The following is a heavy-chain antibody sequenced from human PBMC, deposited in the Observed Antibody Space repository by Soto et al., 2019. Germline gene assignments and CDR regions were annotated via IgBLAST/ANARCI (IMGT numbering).Heavy chain of an antibody. CDR3: ARLPGGAAGTNGMDV. CDR2: IIPIFGTA. V-gene: IGHV1-69*13. D-gene: IGHD6-13*01. Sequence: ASVKVSCKASGGTFSSYAISWVRQAPGQGLEWMGGIIPIFGTANYAQKFQGRVTITADESTSTAYMELSSLRSEDTAVYYCARLPGGAAGTNGMDVWGQGTTVTVSS. CDR1: GGTFSSYA. J-gene: IGHJ6*02.